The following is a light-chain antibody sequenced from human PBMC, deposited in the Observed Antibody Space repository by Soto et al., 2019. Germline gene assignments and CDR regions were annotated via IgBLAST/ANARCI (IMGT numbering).Light chain of an antibody. V-gene: IGKV3-20*01. J-gene: IGKJ1*01. CDR1: QSLSSAF. CDR3: QQCGSSPRT. Sequence: DIVLTQSPGTLSLSPVQRATLSGMASQSLSSAFLAWYQQKPGQAPRLLIYSASSRATGVPDRFSGSGSGTDFTLTISRLEPEDFAVYYCQQCGSSPRTFGPGTKVDIK. CDR2: SAS.